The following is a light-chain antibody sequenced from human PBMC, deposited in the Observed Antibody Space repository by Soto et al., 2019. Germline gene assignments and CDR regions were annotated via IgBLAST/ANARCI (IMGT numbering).Light chain of an antibody. J-gene: IGLJ3*02. CDR1: SSDVGRHDLGRSDF. CDR3: CSYAGGRTWV. CDR2: DVT. Sequence: QSALTQPASVSGSPGQSITITCTGTSSDVGRHDLGRSDFVSWYQQHPGRSPKVIIYDVTKRPSGVSLRFSGSRSGNSASFTISGLQAEDEADYYCCSYAGGRTWVFGGGTKLTVL. V-gene: IGLV2-23*02.